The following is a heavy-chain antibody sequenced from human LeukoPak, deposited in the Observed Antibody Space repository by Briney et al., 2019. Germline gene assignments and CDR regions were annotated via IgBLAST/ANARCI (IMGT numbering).Heavy chain of an antibody. Sequence: GTSLRLSCAASGFTFSSYGIHWVRQAPGKGQEWVAVISYHGKNKYYGDSVKGRFTISRDNSKNTLYLQMNSLRDEDTAVYYCAKPSSSSSTWEAFDIWGQGTLVTVSP. J-gene: IGHJ3*02. CDR2: ISYHGKNK. V-gene: IGHV3-30*18. CDR3: AKPSSSSSTWEAFDI. D-gene: IGHD6-6*01. CDR1: GFTFSSYG.